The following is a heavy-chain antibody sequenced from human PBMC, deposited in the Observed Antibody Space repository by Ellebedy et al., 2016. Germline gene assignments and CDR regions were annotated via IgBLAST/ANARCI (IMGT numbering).Heavy chain of an antibody. CDR2: VVGSGERT. D-gene: IGHD3-10*01. CDR1: GFTFSSHA. V-gene: IGHV3-23*01. Sequence: GESLKIPCEASGFTFSSHAMSWVRQAPGKGPEWVSAVVGSGERTFYADSVKGRFTISSDNSKNRLYLQMSSLKVEDTATYYCANVGGSGSYYNGYWGLGTLVTVSS. J-gene: IGHJ4*02. CDR3: ANVGGSGSYYNGY.